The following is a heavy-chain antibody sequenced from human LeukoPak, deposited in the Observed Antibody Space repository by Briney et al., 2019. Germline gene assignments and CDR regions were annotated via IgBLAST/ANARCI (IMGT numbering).Heavy chain of an antibody. V-gene: IGHV3-48*04. D-gene: IGHD3-10*01. CDR3: ARHLLLWFGEFPNAFDI. Sequence: PGGSLRLSCVASGFTFNTYNMNWVRQAPGKGLEWVSYISSSGSTIYYADSVKGRFTISRDNAKNSLYLQMNSLRAEDTAVYYCARHLLLWFGEFPNAFDIWGQGTMVTVSS. J-gene: IGHJ3*02. CDR2: ISSSGSTI. CDR1: GFTFNTYN.